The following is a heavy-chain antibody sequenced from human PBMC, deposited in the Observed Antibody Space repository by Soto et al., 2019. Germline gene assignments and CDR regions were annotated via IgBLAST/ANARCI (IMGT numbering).Heavy chain of an antibody. CDR3: SRADGYCSGGSCYGAPMDV. V-gene: IGHV3-66*01. D-gene: IGHD2-15*01. Sequence: EVQLVASGGDLVQPGGSLRLSCAASGFTVSSHYMNWVLQAPGQGLEWVSLIQSGGSTFYADSVKGRCTISRDNSKNTLFLQMNSLRVEDTAMYYCSRADGYCSGGSCYGAPMDVWGRGTTVTVSS. J-gene: IGHJ6*03. CDR2: IQSGGST. CDR1: GFTVSSHY.